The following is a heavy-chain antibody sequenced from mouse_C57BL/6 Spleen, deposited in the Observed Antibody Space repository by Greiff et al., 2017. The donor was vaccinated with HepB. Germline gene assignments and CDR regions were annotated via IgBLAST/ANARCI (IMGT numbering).Heavy chain of an antibody. Sequence: QVQLKESGAELVKPGASVKISCKASGYAFSSYWMNWVKQRPGKGLEWIGQIYPGDGDTNYNGKFKGKATLTADKSSSTAYMQLSSLTSEDSAVYFCARSPSITTVVASDVWGTGTTVTVSS. CDR1: GYAFSSYW. CDR3: ARSPSITTVVASDV. V-gene: IGHV1-80*01. CDR2: IYPGDGDT. D-gene: IGHD1-1*01. J-gene: IGHJ1*03.